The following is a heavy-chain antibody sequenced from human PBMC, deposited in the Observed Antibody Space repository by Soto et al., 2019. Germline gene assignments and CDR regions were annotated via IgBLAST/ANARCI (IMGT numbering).Heavy chain of an antibody. V-gene: IGHV4-39*02. Sequence: SETLSLTCTVSGGSISSSIYYWGWIRQPPGRGLEWIGIIDYSGTTYYNPSLKSRLTMSVDTSKNHFSLNLSSVTAADTAVYYWARRTGSSTYYFDYWGQGALVTVSS. CDR2: IDYSGTT. CDR1: GGSISSSIYY. J-gene: IGHJ4*02. CDR3: ARRTGSSTYYFDY. D-gene: IGHD6-6*01.